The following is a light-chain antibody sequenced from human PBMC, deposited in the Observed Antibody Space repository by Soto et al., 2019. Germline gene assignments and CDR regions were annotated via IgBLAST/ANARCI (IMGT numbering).Light chain of an antibody. J-gene: IGLJ2*01. Sequence: QAVVTQPPSVSGAPGQRVTISCTGSRSNIGAGYDVHWYQQLPGTAPKLLIYGNSNRPSGVPDRFSGSKSGTSASLAIIGLQAEDEADYYCQSYDSSLSGYVVFGGGTKLTVL. CDR2: GNS. CDR1: RSNIGAGYD. CDR3: QSYDSSLSGYVV. V-gene: IGLV1-40*01.